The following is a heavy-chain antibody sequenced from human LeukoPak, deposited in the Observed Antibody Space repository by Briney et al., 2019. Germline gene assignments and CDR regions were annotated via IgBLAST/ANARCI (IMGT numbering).Heavy chain of an antibody. Sequence: QPGRSLRLYCAASGFTFSSYAMHWVRQAPGKGLEWVAVISYDGSNKYYADSVKGRFTISRDNSKNTLYLQMNSLRAEDTAVYYCATLGVYWGQGTLVTVSS. CDR1: GFTFSSYA. V-gene: IGHV3-30-3*01. CDR2: ISYDGSNK. CDR3: ATLGVY. D-gene: IGHD3-16*01. J-gene: IGHJ4*02.